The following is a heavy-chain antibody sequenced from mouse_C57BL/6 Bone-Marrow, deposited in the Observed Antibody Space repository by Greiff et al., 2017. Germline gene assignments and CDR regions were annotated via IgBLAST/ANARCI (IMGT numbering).Heavy chain of an antibody. V-gene: IGHV5-4*01. Sequence: EVQVVESGGGLVKPGGSLKLSCAASGFTFSSYALSWVRQTPEKRLEWVATISDGGSYTYYPDNVKGRFTISRDNAKNNLYLHMSHLKSEDTAMYYCARERVYFDYWGQGTTLTVSS. CDR1: GFTFSSYA. CDR3: ARERVYFDY. J-gene: IGHJ2*01. CDR2: ISDGGSYT.